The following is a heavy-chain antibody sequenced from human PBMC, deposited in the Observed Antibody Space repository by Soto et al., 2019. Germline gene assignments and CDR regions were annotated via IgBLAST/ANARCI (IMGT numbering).Heavy chain of an antibody. CDR2: INPSGGST. CDR1: GYTFTSYY. CDR3: ARRETVGSIAQIVDFDY. Sequence: ASVKVSCKASGYTFTSYYMHWVRQAPGQGLEWMGIINPSGGSTSYAQKFQGRVTMTRDTSTSTVYMELSSLRSEDTAVYYCARRETVGSIAQIVDFDYCGQRTLVTVS. V-gene: IGHV1-46*01. J-gene: IGHJ4*02. D-gene: IGHD3-16*02.